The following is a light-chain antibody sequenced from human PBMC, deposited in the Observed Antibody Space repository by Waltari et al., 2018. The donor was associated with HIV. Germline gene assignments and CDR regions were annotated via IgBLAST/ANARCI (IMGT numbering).Light chain of an antibody. CDR1: QSISTD. Sequence: DIQMTQSPSSLSASVGDRVTITCRASQSISTDLNWYQQKPGKAPKLLIYAESSLQSGVPSRFSGSGSGTEFALTISSLQPEDFATYDCQQTYSTPRTFGQWTKLEIK. J-gene: IGKJ2*01. V-gene: IGKV1-39*01. CDR3: QQTYSTPRT. CDR2: AES.